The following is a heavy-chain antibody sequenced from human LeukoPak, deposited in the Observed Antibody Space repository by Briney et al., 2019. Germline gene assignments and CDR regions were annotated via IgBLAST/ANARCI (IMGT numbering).Heavy chain of an antibody. Sequence: PSETLSLTCTVSGGSISSSSYYWGWIRQPPGKGVEWIGIIYYSGSTYYNPSLKSRLTISVDTSKNQFSLKLSSVTATDTAVYYCARRGYCSSTSCYEYWFDPWGQGTLVTVSS. V-gene: IGHV4-39*01. D-gene: IGHD2-2*01. CDR1: GGSISSSSYY. J-gene: IGHJ5*02. CDR3: ARRGYCSSTSCYEYWFDP. CDR2: IYYSGST.